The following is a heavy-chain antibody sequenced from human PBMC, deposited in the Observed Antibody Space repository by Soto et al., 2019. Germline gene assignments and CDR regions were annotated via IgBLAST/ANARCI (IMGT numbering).Heavy chain of an antibody. CDR2: ISYDGSNK. CDR1: GFTFSSYG. V-gene: IGHV3-30*18. Sequence: PGGSLRLSCAASGFTFSSYGMHWVRQAPGKGLEWVAVISYDGSNKYYADSVKGRFTISRDNSKNTLYLQMNSLRAEDTAVYYCAKALEYYYDSSGLNWFDPWGQGTLVTVSS. CDR3: AKALEYYYDSSGLNWFDP. J-gene: IGHJ5*02. D-gene: IGHD3-22*01.